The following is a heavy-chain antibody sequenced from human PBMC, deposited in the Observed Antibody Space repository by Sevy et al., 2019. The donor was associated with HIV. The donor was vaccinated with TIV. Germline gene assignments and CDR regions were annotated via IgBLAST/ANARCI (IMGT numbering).Heavy chain of an antibody. Sequence: GGSLRLSCKASGFTFSDFWMQWVRQAPGKGLEWVANIRQDGNEIYYGDSVKGRLTSSKDNAKNALYLQMDGLRAEDTAVYYCARRYFDLWGQGTLVTVSS. CDR3: ARRYFDL. CDR1: GFTFSDFW. V-gene: IGHV3-7*01. CDR2: IRQDGNEI. J-gene: IGHJ4*02.